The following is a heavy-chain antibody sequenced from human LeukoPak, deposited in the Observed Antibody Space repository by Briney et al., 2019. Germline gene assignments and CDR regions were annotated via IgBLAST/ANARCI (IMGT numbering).Heavy chain of an antibody. D-gene: IGHD6-13*01. CDR1: GGTFSSYA. CDR3: ARVVAAAYFDY. V-gene: IGHV1-69*13. CDR2: IIPIFGTA. J-gene: IGHJ4*02. Sequence: ASVKVSCKASGGTFSSYAISWVRQAPGQGLEWMGGIIPIFGTANYAQKFQGRVTITADESTSTAYMELSGLRSEDTAVYYCARVVAAAYFDYWGQGTLVTVSS.